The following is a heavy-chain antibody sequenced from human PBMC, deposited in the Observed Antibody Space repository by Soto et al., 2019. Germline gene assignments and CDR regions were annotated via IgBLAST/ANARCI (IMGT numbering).Heavy chain of an antibody. CDR1: GFTFDDYA. D-gene: IGHD6-13*01. V-gene: IGHV3-9*01. Sequence: GGSLRLSCAASGFTFDDYAMHWVRQAPGKGLEWVSGISWNSGSIGYADSVKGRFTISRDNAKNSLYLQMNSLRAEDTALYYCAKDKEGYSSSWAPDYWGQGTLVTVSS. J-gene: IGHJ4*02. CDR3: AKDKEGYSSSWAPDY. CDR2: ISWNSGSI.